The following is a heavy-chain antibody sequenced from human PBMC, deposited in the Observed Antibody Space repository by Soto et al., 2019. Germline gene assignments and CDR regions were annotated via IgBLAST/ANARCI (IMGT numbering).Heavy chain of an antibody. CDR1: GGTFSSYA. V-gene: IGHV1-69*01. J-gene: IGHJ6*02. CDR3: AMNEYSTTFYYYGMDV. CDR2: IIPIFGTA. D-gene: IGHD6-6*01. Sequence: QVQLVQSGAEVKKPGSSVKVSCKASGGTFSSYAITWVRQAPGQGLEWMGRIIPIFGTANYNQKFQGRVTITADESTSTAYTELSSLRSEDTAVYYCAMNEYSTTFYYYGMDVWGQGTTVTVSS.